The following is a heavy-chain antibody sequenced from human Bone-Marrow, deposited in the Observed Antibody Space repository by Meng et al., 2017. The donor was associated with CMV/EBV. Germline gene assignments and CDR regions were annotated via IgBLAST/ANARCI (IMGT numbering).Heavy chain of an antibody. J-gene: IGHJ6*02. CDR3: ARRVSYDHYGMDV. D-gene: IGHD2-8*01. CDR1: GYTFTSYY. Sequence: ASVKVSCKASGYTFTSYYMHWVRQAPGQGLEWMGWINPNSGGTNYAQKFQGRVTMTRDTSISTAYMELSRLRSDDTAVYYCARRVSYDHYGMDVWGQGTTVTVSS. V-gene: IGHV1-2*02. CDR2: INPNSGGT.